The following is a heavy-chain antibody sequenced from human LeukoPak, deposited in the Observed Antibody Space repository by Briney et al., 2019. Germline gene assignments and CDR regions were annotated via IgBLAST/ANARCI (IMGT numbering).Heavy chain of an antibody. CDR2: IYPGDSDT. CDR3: ARNLGYSSGWYSDY. D-gene: IGHD6-19*01. CDR1: GYTFSSYW. Sequence: PGDSLKISCKGSGYTFSSYWIGWARQMPGKGLEWMGIIYPGDSDTRYSPSFKGQVTMSADKSINTAYLQWSSLKASDTAMYYCARNLGYSSGWYSDYWGQGTLVTVSS. J-gene: IGHJ4*02. V-gene: IGHV5-51*01.